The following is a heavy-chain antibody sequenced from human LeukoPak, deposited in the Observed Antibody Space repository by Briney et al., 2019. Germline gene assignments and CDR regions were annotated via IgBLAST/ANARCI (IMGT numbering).Heavy chain of an antibody. CDR3: FLAAAGIFDY. V-gene: IGHV1-46*01. D-gene: IGHD6-13*01. Sequence: ASVKVSCKASGYTFTSYYMHWVRQAPGEGIEWMGIINPSSGSRSYEQKFHGRVTMTRDTSTSTFYMELSSLISEDTAVYYCFLAAAGIFDYWGQGTLVTVSS. J-gene: IGHJ4*02. CDR2: INPSSGSR. CDR1: GYTFTSYY.